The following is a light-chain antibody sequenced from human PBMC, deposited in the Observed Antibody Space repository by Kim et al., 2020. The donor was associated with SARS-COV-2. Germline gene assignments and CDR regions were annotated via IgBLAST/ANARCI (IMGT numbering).Light chain of an antibody. CDR3: NSRDSNDNVV. J-gene: IGLJ3*02. CDR1: SLRSYY. V-gene: IGLV3-19*01. CDR2: AKN. Sequence: SSELTQDPAVSAALGQTVTITCQGDSLRSYYATWYQQKPGQAPILVTYAKNNRPLGTPDRFSGSTSGNPASLTITGSPAGDEADYYCNSRDSNDNVVFGG.